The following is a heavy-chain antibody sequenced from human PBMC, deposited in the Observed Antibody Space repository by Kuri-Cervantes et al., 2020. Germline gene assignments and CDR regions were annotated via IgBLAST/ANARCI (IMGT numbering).Heavy chain of an antibody. CDR3: ARCRYCSSTSWKGWFDP. Sequence: ASVKVSCKASGYTFTGYYMHWARQAPGQGFEWMGWINPNSGGTNYAQKLQGRVTMTRDTSISTAYMELSRLRSDDTAVYYCARCRYCSSTSWKGWFDPWGQGTLVTVSS. CDR2: INPNSGGT. J-gene: IGHJ5*02. CDR1: GYTFTGYY. V-gene: IGHV1-2*02. D-gene: IGHD2-2*01.